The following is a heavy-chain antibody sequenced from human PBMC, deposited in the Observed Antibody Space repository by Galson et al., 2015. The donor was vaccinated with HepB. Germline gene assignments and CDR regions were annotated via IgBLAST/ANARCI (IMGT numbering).Heavy chain of an antibody. D-gene: IGHD2-8*01. CDR2: VKSQGSGGST. J-gene: IGHJ5*02. Sequence: SLRLSCAASGFNFNIAWMNWVRQAPGKGLEWIARVKSQGSGGSTDYAAPVKGRFTISRDDSRNTLYLQMDSLQTGDTGVYYCTKVRDPVYFSIDPWGQGTLVTVSS. V-gene: IGHV3-15*01. CDR3: TKVRDPVYFSIDP. CDR1: GFNFNIAW.